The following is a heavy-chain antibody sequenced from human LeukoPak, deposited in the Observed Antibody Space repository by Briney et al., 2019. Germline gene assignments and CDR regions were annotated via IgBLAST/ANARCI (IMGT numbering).Heavy chain of an antibody. CDR2: ISYDGSNK. D-gene: IGHD6-13*01. V-gene: IGHV3-30*04. CDR3: ARDHLQQLVWGAFDI. CDR1: GFTFSSYT. J-gene: IGHJ3*02. Sequence: GGGLMLCCAASGFTFSSYTWHWVRQAAGRGVGWVVGISYDGSNKYYADSVKGRYTISRDNSKNSLQLLMNSLTTEDTAIYYCARDHLQQLVWGAFDIWGLGTVVTVSS.